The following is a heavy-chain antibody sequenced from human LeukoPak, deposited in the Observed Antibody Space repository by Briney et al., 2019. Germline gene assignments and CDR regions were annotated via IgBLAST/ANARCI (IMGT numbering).Heavy chain of an antibody. J-gene: IGHJ4*02. D-gene: IGHD6-13*01. CDR1: GGSISSYY. V-gene: IGHV4-34*01. CDR2: INHSGST. CDR3: ARGGFRAAAGTALWY. Sequence: SETLSLTCTVSGGSISSYYWSWIRQPPGKGLEWIGEINHSGSTNYNPSLKSRVTISVDTSKNQFSLKLNSVTAADTAVYYCARGGFRAAAGTALWYWGQGTLVTVSS.